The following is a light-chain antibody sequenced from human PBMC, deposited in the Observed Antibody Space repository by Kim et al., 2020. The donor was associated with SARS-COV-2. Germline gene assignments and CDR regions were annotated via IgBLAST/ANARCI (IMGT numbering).Light chain of an antibody. Sequence: EIVLPQSPGTLSLSPGERAALSCRTSQSLSNNYLAWYQQKHGQAPRLLIYGVSKRATGVPDRFTGSGSGTDFTFTISRLEPEDFVVYYCQYYGGSLYTFGQGTNWRS. J-gene: IGKJ2*01. CDR1: QSLSNNY. CDR2: GVS. V-gene: IGKV3-20*01. CDR3: QYYGGSLYT.